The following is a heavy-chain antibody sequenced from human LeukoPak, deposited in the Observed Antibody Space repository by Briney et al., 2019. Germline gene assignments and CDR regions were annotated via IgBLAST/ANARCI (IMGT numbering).Heavy chain of an antibody. CDR1: GFTFSSYA. Sequence: GGSLRLSCAASGFTFSSYAMSWVRQAPGKGLEWVSDISGSGGSTYYADSVKGRFTISRDNAKNSLYLQMNSLRAEDTAVYYCASDPPGYGDYDEVGYFQHWGQGTLVTVSS. CDR2: ISGSGGST. CDR3: ASDPPGYGDYDEVGYFQH. V-gene: IGHV3-23*01. D-gene: IGHD4-17*01. J-gene: IGHJ1*01.